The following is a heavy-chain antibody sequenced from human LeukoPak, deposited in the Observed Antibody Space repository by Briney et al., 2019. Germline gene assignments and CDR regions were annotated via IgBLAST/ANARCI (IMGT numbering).Heavy chain of an antibody. Sequence: SETLSLTCTVSGYSIRSGYYWGWIRQPPGKGLEWIGSISHSGSPYYNPSLKSRVTISVDTSKNQFSLKLSSVTAADTAVYYCARARTGYWDYWGQGTLVTVSS. J-gene: IGHJ4*02. CDR1: GYSIRSGYY. V-gene: IGHV4-38-2*02. D-gene: IGHD3/OR15-3a*01. CDR3: ARARTGYWDY. CDR2: ISHSGSP.